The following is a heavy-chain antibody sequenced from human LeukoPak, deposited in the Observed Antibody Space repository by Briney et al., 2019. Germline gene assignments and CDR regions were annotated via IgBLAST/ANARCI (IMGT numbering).Heavy chain of an antibody. D-gene: IGHD3-22*01. CDR1: GYTFTGYY. Sequence: AXXKVSCKASGYTFTGYYMHWVRQAPGQGLEWMGRINPNSGGTNYAQKFQGRVTMTRDTSISTAYMELSRLRSDDTAVYYCAREGSGDSSGYFPLDYWGQGTLVTVSS. J-gene: IGHJ4*02. CDR2: INPNSGGT. CDR3: AREGSGDSSGYFPLDY. V-gene: IGHV1-2*06.